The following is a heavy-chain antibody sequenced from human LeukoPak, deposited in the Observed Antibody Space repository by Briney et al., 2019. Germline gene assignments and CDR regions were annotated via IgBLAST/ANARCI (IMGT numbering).Heavy chain of an antibody. V-gene: IGHV4-39*01. Sequence: SETLSLTCTVSGGSISSSSYYWGWIRQPPGKGLEWIGSIYYSGSTYYNPSLKSRVTISVDTSKNQFSLKLSSVTAADTAAYYCARHGSSLAAHYYYYGMDVWGQGTTVTVSS. CDR2: IYYSGST. CDR1: GGSISSSSYY. D-gene: IGHD6-6*01. CDR3: ARHGSSLAAHYYYYGMDV. J-gene: IGHJ6*02.